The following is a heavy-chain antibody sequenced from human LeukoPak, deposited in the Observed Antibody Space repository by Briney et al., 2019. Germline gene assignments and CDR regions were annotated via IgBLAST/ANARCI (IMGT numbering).Heavy chain of an antibody. Sequence: SETLSLTCTVSGGSISSSSYYWGWIRQPPGRGLEWIGSIYYSGSTYYNPSLKSRVTISVDTSKNQFSLKLSSVTAADTAVYYCARDHGGYYYGIDYWGQGTLVTVSS. CDR1: GGSISSSSYY. J-gene: IGHJ4*02. CDR3: ARDHGGYYYGIDY. D-gene: IGHD3-22*01. CDR2: IYYSGST. V-gene: IGHV4-39*07.